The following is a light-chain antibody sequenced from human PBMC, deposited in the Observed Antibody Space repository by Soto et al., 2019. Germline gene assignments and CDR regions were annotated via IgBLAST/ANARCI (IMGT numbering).Light chain of an antibody. CDR3: QQYDLYST. Sequence: DIQMTQSPSTLSASIGDRVTITCRASQSISRWLAWYQKKPGKAPKLLIYDASSLESGVPSRFSGSGAGTEFSLTITSLQPDDFATYYCQQYDLYSTFGQGTKVDIK. J-gene: IGKJ1*01. CDR1: QSISRW. CDR2: DAS. V-gene: IGKV1-5*01.